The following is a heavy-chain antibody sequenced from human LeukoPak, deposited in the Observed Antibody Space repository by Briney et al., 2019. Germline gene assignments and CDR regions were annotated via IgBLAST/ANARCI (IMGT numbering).Heavy chain of an antibody. CDR1: GFTFRSYG. J-gene: IGHJ4*02. CDR2: IWYDGSNK. D-gene: IGHD6-19*01. Sequence: GRSLRLSCAASGFTFRSYGMHWVRQAPGKGLEWVAVIWYDGSNKYYADSVKGRFTISRDNSKNTLYLQMNSLRAEDTAVYYCAKGKGIAVGHFSFDYWGQGTLVTVPS. V-gene: IGHV3-33*06. CDR3: AKGKGIAVGHFSFDY.